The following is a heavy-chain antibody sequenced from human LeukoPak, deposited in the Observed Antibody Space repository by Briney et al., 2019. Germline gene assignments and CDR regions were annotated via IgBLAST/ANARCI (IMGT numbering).Heavy chain of an antibody. J-gene: IGHJ3*02. D-gene: IGHD3-9*01. Sequence: GGSLRLSCAASGFTFSSYAMSWVRQAPGKGLEWVSAISGSGGSTYYADSVKGRFTISRDNSKNTLYLQMNSLRAEDTAVYYCANLKSWLLLSAAFDIWGQGTMVTASS. CDR1: GFTFSSYA. CDR2: ISGSGGST. CDR3: ANLKSWLLLSAAFDI. V-gene: IGHV3-23*01.